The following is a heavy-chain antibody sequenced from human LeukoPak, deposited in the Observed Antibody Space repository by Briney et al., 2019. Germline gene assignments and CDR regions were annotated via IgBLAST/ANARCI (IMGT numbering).Heavy chain of an antibody. Sequence: KVSFKASGYTFTIYDINWVRQATGQGLEWMGWMNPNSGNTGYAQKFQGRVTITRNTTISTAYMELSSLRSEDTAVYYCARGVRGINWFDPWGQGTLVTVSS. CDR3: ARGVRGINWFDP. CDR2: MNPNSGNT. D-gene: IGHD6-13*01. J-gene: IGHJ5*02. V-gene: IGHV1-8*01. CDR1: GYTFTIYD.